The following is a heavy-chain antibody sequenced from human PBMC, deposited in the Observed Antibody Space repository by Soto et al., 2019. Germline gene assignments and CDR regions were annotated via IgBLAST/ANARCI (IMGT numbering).Heavy chain of an antibody. CDR1: GYSFQTYS. D-gene: IGHD3-10*01. Sequence: QVQLVQSGAEVKKPGASVKVSCKASGYSFQTYSIHWVRQAPGQRLEWMGSINPGRGNAKYSPKFQDRVPITRDTPATTAYMELRSPRSDDTAVYFCARNGLHWFAASDPWGQGTLVTVSS. CDR2: INPGRGNA. J-gene: IGHJ5*02. CDR3: ARNGLHWFAASDP. V-gene: IGHV1-3*01.